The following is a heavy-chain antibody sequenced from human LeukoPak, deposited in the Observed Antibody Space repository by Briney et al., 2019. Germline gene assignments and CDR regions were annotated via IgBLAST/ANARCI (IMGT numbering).Heavy chain of an antibody. CDR1: GFTFSSYS. J-gene: IGHJ4*02. Sequence: PGGSLRLSCAASGFTFSSYSMSWVRQAPGKGLEWVSSISSSSSYIYYADSVKGRFTISRDNAKNSLYLQMNSLRAEDTAVYYCARDKQLVQGGGVYWGQGTLVTVSS. CDR2: ISSSSSYI. V-gene: IGHV3-21*01. CDR3: ARDKQLVQGGGVY. D-gene: IGHD6-6*01.